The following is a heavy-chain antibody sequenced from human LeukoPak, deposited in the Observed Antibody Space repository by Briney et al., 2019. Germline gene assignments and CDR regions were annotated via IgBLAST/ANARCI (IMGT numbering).Heavy chain of an antibody. CDR2: IRGSGGST. Sequence: GGSLRLSCAASGFTFSRYAMIWLRQGPGKGLEWISAIRGSGGSTYYADSVKGRFTISRDNSKNTLYLQMNSLRAEDTAVYYCAKEMEIGEQWLVPPNWFDPWGQGTLVTVSS. D-gene: IGHD6-19*01. CDR1: GFTFSRYA. CDR3: AKEMEIGEQWLVPPNWFDP. J-gene: IGHJ5*02. V-gene: IGHV3-23*01.